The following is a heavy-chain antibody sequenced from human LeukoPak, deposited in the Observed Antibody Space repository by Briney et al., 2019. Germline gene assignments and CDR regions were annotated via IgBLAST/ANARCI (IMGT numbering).Heavy chain of an antibody. D-gene: IGHD4-23*01. CDR1: GGSISSSSYY. J-gene: IGHJ3*02. Sequence: SETLSLTCTVSGGSISSSSYYWGWIRQPPGKGLEWIGSIYYSGSTHYNPSLKSRVTISVDKSKNQFSLKLSSVTAADTAVYYCARAVTTVDDAFDIWGQGTMVTVSS. V-gene: IGHV4-39*07. CDR2: IYYSGST. CDR3: ARAVTTVDDAFDI.